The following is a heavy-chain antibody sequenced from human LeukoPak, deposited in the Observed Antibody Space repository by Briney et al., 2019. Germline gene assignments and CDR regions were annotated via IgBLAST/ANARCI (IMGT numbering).Heavy chain of an antibody. CDR2: ISYDGSNK. CDR1: GFTFSSYA. V-gene: IGHV3-30-3*01. J-gene: IGHJ6*03. CDR3: ARDGRLRFLEWLPRDYMDV. Sequence: PGGSLRLSCAASGFTFSSYAMHWVRQAPGKGLEWVAVISYDGSNKYYADSVKGRFTISRDNSKNTLYLQMNSLRAEDTAVYYCARDGRLRFLEWLPRDYMDVWGRGTTVTVSS. D-gene: IGHD3-3*01.